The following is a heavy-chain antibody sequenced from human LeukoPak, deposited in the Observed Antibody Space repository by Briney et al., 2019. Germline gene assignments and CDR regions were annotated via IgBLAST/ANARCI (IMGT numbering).Heavy chain of an antibody. CDR1: GDSIFSSNW. J-gene: IGHJ4*02. V-gene: IGHV4-4*02. Sequence: SGTLSLTCAVSGDSIFSSNWWSWVRQPPGKGLEWIGEIYYSGSTNCSPSLKSRVTISIDKSKNQFSLKLTSVTAADTAVYYCARSPTKRVIEDYWGQGILVTVSS. CDR3: ARSPTKRVIEDY. CDR2: IYYSGST. D-gene: IGHD3-16*02.